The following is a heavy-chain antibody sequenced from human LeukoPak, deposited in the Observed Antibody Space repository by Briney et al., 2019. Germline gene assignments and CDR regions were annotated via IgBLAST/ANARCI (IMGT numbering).Heavy chain of an antibody. J-gene: IGHJ6*02. CDR3: ARGHYGLDV. Sequence: GGSLRLSCAASGFSLSNHWVTWVRQAPGKGPEWVAHINVDGSEKDFLDSVRGRFTISRDNSKNSVYLQMNTLRDEDTAVYHCARGHYGLDVWGQGTTVNVSS. V-gene: IGHV3-7*01. CDR2: INVDGSEK. CDR1: GFSLSNHW.